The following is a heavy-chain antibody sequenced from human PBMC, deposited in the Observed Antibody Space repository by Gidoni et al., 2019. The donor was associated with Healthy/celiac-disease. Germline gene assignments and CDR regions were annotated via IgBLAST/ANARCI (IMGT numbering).Heavy chain of an antibody. CDR2: INWNGGST. V-gene: IGHV3-20*01. D-gene: IGHD6-13*01. CDR3: ARGRGSSSSWYGDYYYYGMDV. Sequence: EVQLVESGGGVVRPGGSLRLSCAASGFTFEYYGMSWVRQAPGKGLELVSGINWNGGSTGYADSVKGRFTISRDNAKNSLYLQMNSLRAEDTALYHCARGRGSSSSWYGDYYYYGMDVWGQGTTVTVSS. CDR1: GFTFEYYG. J-gene: IGHJ6*02.